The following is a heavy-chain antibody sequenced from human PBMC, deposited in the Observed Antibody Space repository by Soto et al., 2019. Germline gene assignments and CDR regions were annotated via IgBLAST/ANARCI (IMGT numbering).Heavy chain of an antibody. CDR2: MSPGSGKT. CDR3: ARMASSGTLNWFDP. V-gene: IGHV1-8*02. CDR1: GYTFINYD. J-gene: IGHJ5*02. Sequence: GASVKVSCKASGYTFINYDISWVRQATGQGLEWMGWMSPGSGKTGYANKFQGRVTMTRDASTSTAPLELSSLTSEDTAVYYCARMASSGTLNWFDPWGQGTLVTVSS.